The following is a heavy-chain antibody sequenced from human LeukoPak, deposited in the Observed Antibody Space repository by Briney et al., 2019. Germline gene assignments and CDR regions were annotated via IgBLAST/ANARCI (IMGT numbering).Heavy chain of an antibody. CDR1: GFAFSTFA. D-gene: IGHD1-26*01. CDR2: LSGNGVKT. J-gene: IGHJ4*02. CDR3: AKDLSYAFDY. Sequence: GGSLRLSCAASGFAFSTFAMNWVRQAPGKGLEWVSALSGNGVKTYYADSVKGRFTISRDNSGNTLYLQMNSLRAEDTAIYFCAKDLSYAFDYWGQGAVVTVSS. V-gene: IGHV3-23*01.